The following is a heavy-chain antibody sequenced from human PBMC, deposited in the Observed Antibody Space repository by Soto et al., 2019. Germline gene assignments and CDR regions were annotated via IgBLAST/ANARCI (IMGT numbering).Heavy chain of an antibody. D-gene: IGHD1-26*01. Sequence: PSETLSLTCTVSGGSISSSSYYWGWIRQPPGKGLEWIGSIYYSGSTYYNPSLKSRVTISVDTSKNQFSLKLSSVTAADTAVYYCARRAGYSGSHMVLYYFDYWGQGTLVTVSS. CDR2: IYYSGST. V-gene: IGHV4-39*01. CDR1: GGSISSSSYY. J-gene: IGHJ4*02. CDR3: ARRAGYSGSHMVLYYFDY.